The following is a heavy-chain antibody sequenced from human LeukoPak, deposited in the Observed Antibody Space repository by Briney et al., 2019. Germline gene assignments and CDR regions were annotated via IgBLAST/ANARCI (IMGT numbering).Heavy chain of an antibody. CDR1: GFTFTSSA. V-gene: IGHV1-58*01. Sequence: SVKVSCKASGFTFTSSAVQWVRQARGQRLEWIGWIVVGSGNTNYAQKFQERVTITRDMSTSTAYMELSSLRSEDTAVYYCAASRSRRELTPYWGQATLVTVSS. D-gene: IGHD1-26*01. CDR2: IVVGSGNT. CDR3: AASRSRRELTPY. J-gene: IGHJ1*01.